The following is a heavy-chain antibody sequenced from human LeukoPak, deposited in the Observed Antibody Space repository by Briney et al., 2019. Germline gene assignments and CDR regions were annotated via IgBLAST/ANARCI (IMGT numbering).Heavy chain of an antibody. D-gene: IGHD1-26*01. CDR2: IKQDGSEK. J-gene: IGHJ4*02. V-gene: IGHV3-7*01. Sequence: GGSLRLSCAASGFTFSSYWMSWVRQAPGKGLEWVANIKQDGSEKYYVDSVKGRFSISRDNTKNSLYLQINSLRAEDTAVYYCARQYSGSLLFFDYWGQGTLVTVSS. CDR3: ARQYSGSLLFFDY. CDR1: GFTFSSYW.